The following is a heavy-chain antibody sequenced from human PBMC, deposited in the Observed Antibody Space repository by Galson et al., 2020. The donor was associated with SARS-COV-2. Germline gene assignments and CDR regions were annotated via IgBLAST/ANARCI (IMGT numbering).Heavy chain of an antibody. Sequence: GESLKISCAVSGFTFSSYAMSWVRQAPGKGLEWVSGISDTGGSTYYADSVKGRFTISRDNSKDTLFLQLNSLRAEDTAVYYCAKGSFFSPAYLYDSSHYLDFWGQGTLVTVSS. CDR1: GFTFSSYA. D-gene: IGHD3-22*01. CDR2: ISDTGGST. CDR3: AKGSFFSPAYLYDSSHYLDF. V-gene: IGHV3-23*01. J-gene: IGHJ4*02.